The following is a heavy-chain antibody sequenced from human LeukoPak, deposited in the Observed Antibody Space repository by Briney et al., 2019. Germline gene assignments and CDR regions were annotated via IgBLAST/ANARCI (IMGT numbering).Heavy chain of an antibody. D-gene: IGHD3-22*01. CDR1: GYTFTSYG. CDR3: AREGRYYYDSSGYLD. CDR2: IIPIFGTA. Sequence: ASVKVSCKASGYTFTSYGISWVRQAPGQGLEWMGGIIPIFGTANYAQKFQGRVTITADKSTSTAYMELSSLRSEDTAVYYCAREGRYYYDSSGYLDWGQGTLVTVSS. J-gene: IGHJ4*02. V-gene: IGHV1-69*06.